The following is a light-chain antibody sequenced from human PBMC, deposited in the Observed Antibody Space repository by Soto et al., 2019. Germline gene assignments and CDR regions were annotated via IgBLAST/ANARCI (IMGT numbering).Light chain of an antibody. J-gene: IGLJ1*01. V-gene: IGLV2-14*01. CDR1: SGDIGSYNR. CDR2: EVT. Sequence: QSALTQPASVSLSPGQSITISCTGTSGDIGSYNRVSWYQQHPGKAPKLIIYEVTDRPSGVSNRFSSSKSGNTASLTISGLQAEDEAEYYCSSYTNINTRACVFGTGTKVTVL. CDR3: SSYTNINTRACV.